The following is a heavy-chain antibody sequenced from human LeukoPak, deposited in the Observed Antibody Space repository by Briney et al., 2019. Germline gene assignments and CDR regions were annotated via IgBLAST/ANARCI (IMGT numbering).Heavy chain of an antibody. CDR3: ATHHPGHFWSGYLFDY. Sequence: ASVKVSCKVSGYTLTELSMHWVRQAPGKGLEWMGGFDPEDGETIYAQKFQGRVTMTEDTSTDTAYMELSSLRSEDTAVYYRATHHPGHFWSGYLFDYWGQGTLVTVSS. CDR1: GYTLTELS. CDR2: FDPEDGET. J-gene: IGHJ4*02. D-gene: IGHD3-3*02. V-gene: IGHV1-24*01.